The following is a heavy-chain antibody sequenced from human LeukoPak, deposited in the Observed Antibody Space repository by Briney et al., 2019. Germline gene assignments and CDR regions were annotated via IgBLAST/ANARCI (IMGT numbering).Heavy chain of an antibody. CDR2: IKQDGSAK. CDR1: GFTFSSYW. D-gene: IGHD4-11*01. J-gene: IGHJ3*02. Sequence: PGGSLRLSCAASGFTFSSYWMTWVRQAPGKGLEWVANIKQDGSAKYCVDSVKGRFTISRDNAKNSLYLQMNSLRAEDTAVYYCARPTVTTGVDAFDIWGQGTMVTVSS. V-gene: IGHV3-7*01. CDR3: ARPTVTTGVDAFDI.